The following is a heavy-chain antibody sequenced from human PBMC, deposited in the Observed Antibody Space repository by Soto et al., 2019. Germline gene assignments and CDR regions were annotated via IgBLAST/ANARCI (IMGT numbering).Heavy chain of an antibody. CDR3: ATGSSRNYYYYGIDV. CDR2: INHSGST. CDR1: GGSFSGYY. V-gene: IGHV4-34*01. Sequence: SETLSLTCAVYGGSFSGYYWSWIRQPPGKGLEWIGEINHSGSTNYNPSLKSRVTISVDTSKNQFSLKLSSVTAADTAVYYCATGSSRNYYYYGIDVWGQGTTVTVSS. J-gene: IGHJ6*02. D-gene: IGHD6-13*01.